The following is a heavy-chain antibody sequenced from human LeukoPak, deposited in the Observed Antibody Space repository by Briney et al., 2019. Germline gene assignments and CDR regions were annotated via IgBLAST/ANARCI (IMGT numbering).Heavy chain of an antibody. Sequence: SETLSLTCAVYGGSFSGYDWSWMRQPPAKGLEWIGEIDHSGSTNHNPSLKGRVTISVDTSKNQFSLKLSSVTAADTAVYFCATRQSNGWYDWFDPWGQGTLVTVSS. V-gene: IGHV4-34*01. CDR1: GGSFSGYD. D-gene: IGHD6-19*01. CDR2: IDHSGST. J-gene: IGHJ5*02. CDR3: ATRQSNGWYDWFDP.